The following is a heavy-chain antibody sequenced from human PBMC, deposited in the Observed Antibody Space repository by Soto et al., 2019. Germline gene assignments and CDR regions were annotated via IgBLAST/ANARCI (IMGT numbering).Heavy chain of an antibody. Sequence: ASVKVSCKASGYTFTSYYMHWVRQAPGQGLEWMGVINPSGGSTSYAQKFQGRVTMTRDTSTSTVYMELSSLRSEDTAVYYCARDLEVPSECSGVSCYSGYYYYYGMGVWGQGTTVTVSS. D-gene: IGHD2-15*01. CDR2: INPSGGST. CDR3: ARDLEVPSECSGVSCYSGYYYYYGMGV. J-gene: IGHJ6*02. CDR1: GYTFTSYY. V-gene: IGHV1-46*01.